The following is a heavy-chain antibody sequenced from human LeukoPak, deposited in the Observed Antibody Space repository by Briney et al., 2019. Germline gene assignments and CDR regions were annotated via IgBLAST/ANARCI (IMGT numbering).Heavy chain of an antibody. Sequence: GGCLRLSCAASGFTFSSYAMSWVRQAPGKGLEWVSAISGSGGSTYYADSVKGRFTISRDNSKNTLYLQMNSLRAEDTAVYYCASSRRYYDILTGSYGYYFAYGGQGPLVTVSS. D-gene: IGHD3-9*01. CDR3: ASSRRYYDILTGSYGYYFAY. J-gene: IGHJ4*02. CDR2: ISGSGGST. V-gene: IGHV3-23*01. CDR1: GFTFSSYA.